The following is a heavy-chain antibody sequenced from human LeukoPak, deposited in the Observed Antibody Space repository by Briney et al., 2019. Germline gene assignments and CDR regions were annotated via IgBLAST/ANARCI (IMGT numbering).Heavy chain of an antibody. CDR2: ISWNSGSI. Sequence: GGSLRLSCTASGFTFGDYAMSWVRQAPGKGLEWVSGISWNSGSIGYADSVKGRFTISRDNAKNSLYLQMNSLRAEDMALYYCAKLSGTDAFDIWGQGTMVTVSS. J-gene: IGHJ3*02. D-gene: IGHD6-25*01. V-gene: IGHV3-9*03. CDR1: GFTFGDYA. CDR3: AKLSGTDAFDI.